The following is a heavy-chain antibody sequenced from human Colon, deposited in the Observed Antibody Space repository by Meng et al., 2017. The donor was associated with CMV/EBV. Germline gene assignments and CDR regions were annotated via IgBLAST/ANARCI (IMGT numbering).Heavy chain of an antibody. Sequence: GGSLRLSCGTSGFIFSHYAMHWVRQAPGKGLEWVAVILYDPNGGRYADAVKGRFTISRDNSKNTLYLQMNSLRAEDTAVYYCTKGPDYSYFWTASDWGQGALVTVSS. CDR2: ILYDPNGG. CDR1: GFIFSHYA. V-gene: IGHV3-30*02. J-gene: IGHJ4*02. CDR3: TKGPDYSYFWTASD. D-gene: IGHD3/OR15-3a*01.